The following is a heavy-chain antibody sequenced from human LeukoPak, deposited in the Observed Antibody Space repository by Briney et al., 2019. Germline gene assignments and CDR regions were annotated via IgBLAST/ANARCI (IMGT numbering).Heavy chain of an antibody. Sequence: ASVKVSCKASGYTFTSYGISWVRQAPGQGLEWMGWISAYNGNTTYAQKFQGRVTMTRDTSTSTVYMELSSLTSEDTAVYYCARDPWDYDSSGYYYDCWGQGTLVTVSS. CDR3: ARDPWDYDSSGYYYDC. J-gene: IGHJ4*02. D-gene: IGHD3-22*01. CDR2: ISAYNGNT. V-gene: IGHV1-18*01. CDR1: GYTFTSYG.